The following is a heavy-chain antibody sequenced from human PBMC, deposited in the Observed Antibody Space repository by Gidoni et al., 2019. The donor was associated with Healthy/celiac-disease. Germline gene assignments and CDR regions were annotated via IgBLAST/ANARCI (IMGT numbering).Heavy chain of an antibody. CDR2: IFWDDEK. Sequence: QITLKESGPTLMKPTQTLTLTCTFSGFSLSSSGAGMAWIRQPPGKALEWLGVIFWDDEKHYTPSLKSRLTITKATSKYQVVLRMTNMDPVDTATYYCAHRGRDTRGEGPGRDAYDIWGQGTMVTVSS. V-gene: IGHV2-5*02. CDR1: GFSLSSSGAG. CDR3: AHRGRDTRGEGPGRDAYDI. J-gene: IGHJ3*02. D-gene: IGHD4-17*01.